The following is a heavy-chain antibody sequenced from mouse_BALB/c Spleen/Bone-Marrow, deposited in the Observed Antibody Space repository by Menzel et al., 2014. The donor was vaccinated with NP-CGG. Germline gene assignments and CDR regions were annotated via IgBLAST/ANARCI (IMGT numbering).Heavy chain of an antibody. V-gene: IGHV1-69*02. CDR2: IYPSDSYT. CDR1: GYTFTSYR. CDR3: TRGYYGSSNDY. D-gene: IGHD1-1*01. J-gene: IGHJ2*01. Sequence: QVQLQQSGAELVRPGASVKLSCKASGYTFTSYRINWVKQRPGQGLEWIGNIYPSDSYTNYNQKFKDKATLTVDKSSSTAYMQLSSPTSDDSAVYYCTRGYYGSSNDYWGQGTTLTGSS.